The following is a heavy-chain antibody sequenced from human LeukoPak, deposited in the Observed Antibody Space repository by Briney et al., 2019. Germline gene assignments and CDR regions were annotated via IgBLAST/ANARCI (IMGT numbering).Heavy chain of an antibody. J-gene: IGHJ3*01. D-gene: IGHD3-10*01. CDR2: IYSGGST. CDR3: ARDSPYYYGSGL. Sequence: PGGSLRLSCAASGFTVSTNYMSWVRQAPGKGLEWFSVIYSGGSTYYADSVKGRFTISRDNSRNTLYLQMNSLRADDTAVYYCARDSPYYYGSGLWGQGTMVTVSS. V-gene: IGHV3-53*01. CDR1: GFTVSTNY.